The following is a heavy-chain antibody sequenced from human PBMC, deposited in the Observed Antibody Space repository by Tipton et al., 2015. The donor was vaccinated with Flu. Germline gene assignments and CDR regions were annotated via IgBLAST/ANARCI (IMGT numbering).Heavy chain of an antibody. J-gene: IGHJ6*02. CDR2: IYYSGST. CDR3: ARDRKEILTGSPRYYYGMDV. D-gene: IGHD3-9*01. Sequence: LRLSCTVSGGSISSYYWSWIRQSPGKGLEWIGYIYYSGSTNYNPSLKSRVTISVDTSKNQFSLKLSSVTAADTAVYYCARDRKEILTGSPRYYYGMDVWGQGTTVTVSS. CDR1: GGSISSYY. V-gene: IGHV4-59*01.